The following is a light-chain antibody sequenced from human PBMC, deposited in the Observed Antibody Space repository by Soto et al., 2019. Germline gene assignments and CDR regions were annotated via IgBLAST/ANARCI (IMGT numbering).Light chain of an antibody. Sequence: EIVLTQSPGTVSLSPGETATLSCRASQTVSSSYLAWYQQKPGQAPRLLIYGTTSRATGVPDRFSGGVSGTSFPLTISRLEPEDFAVYNCQQYGSSPSSFGGGTKVYI. CDR1: QTVSSSY. CDR3: QQYGSSPSS. CDR2: GTT. J-gene: IGKJ4*01. V-gene: IGKV3-20*01.